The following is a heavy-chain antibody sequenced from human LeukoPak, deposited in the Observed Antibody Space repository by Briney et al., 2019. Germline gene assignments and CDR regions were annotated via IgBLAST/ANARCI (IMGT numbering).Heavy chain of an antibody. D-gene: IGHD3-3*01. J-gene: IGHJ4*02. CDR3: ARTIFGVVMAPFDY. V-gene: IGHV4-39*01. Sequence: SETLSLTCTVSGGSISSSSYYWGWIRQPPGKGLEWIGSIYYSGSTYYNPSLKSRVTISVDTSKNQFSLKLSSVTAADTAVYYCARTIFGVVMAPFDYWGQGTLVTVSS. CDR2: IYYSGST. CDR1: GGSISSSSYY.